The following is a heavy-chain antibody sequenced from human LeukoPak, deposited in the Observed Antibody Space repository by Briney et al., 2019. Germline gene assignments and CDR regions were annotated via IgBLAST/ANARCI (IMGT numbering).Heavy chain of an antibody. D-gene: IGHD6-13*01. CDR2: IYYSGST. CDR3: ARGVPSSSWYDGDNWFDP. CDR1: GGSISSYY. J-gene: IGHJ5*02. Sequence: SETLSLTCTVSGGSISSYYWSWIRQPPGKGLEWIGYIYYSGSTNYNPSLKSRVTISVDRSKNQFSLKLSSVIAADTAVYYCARGVPSSSWYDGDNWFDPWGQGTLVTVSS. V-gene: IGHV4-59*12.